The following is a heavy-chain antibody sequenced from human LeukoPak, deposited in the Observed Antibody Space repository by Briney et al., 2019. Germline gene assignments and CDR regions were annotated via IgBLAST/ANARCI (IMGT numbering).Heavy chain of an antibody. V-gene: IGHV4-30-4*01. CDR1: GGSISRGDYY. CDR2: IYYSGST. J-gene: IGHJ4*02. D-gene: IGHD2-2*01. CDR3: ASSYCSSTSCLKIFDY. Sequence: SETLSLTCTVSGGSISRGDYYWSWIRQPPGKGLEWIGYIYYSGSTYYNPSLKSRVTISVDTSKNQFSLKLSSVTAADTAVYYCASSYCSSTSCLKIFDYWGQGTLVTVSS.